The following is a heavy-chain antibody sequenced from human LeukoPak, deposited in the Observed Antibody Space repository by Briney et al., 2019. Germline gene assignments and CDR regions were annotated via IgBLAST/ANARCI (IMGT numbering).Heavy chain of an antibody. CDR1: GYTFTSYG. D-gene: IGHD3-16*01. J-gene: IGHJ5*02. V-gene: IGHV1-18*01. CDR2: ISAYNGNT. Sequence: ASVKVSCKASGYTFTSYGISWVRQAPGQGLEWMGWISAYNGNTNYAQKLQGRVTMTTDTSTSTAHMELRSLRSDDTAVYYCARSKYGGNWFDPWGQGTLVTVSS. CDR3: ARSKYGGNWFDP.